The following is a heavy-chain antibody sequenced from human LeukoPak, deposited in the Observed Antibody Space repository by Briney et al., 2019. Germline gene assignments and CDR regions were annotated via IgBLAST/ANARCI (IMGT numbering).Heavy chain of an antibody. V-gene: IGHV3-30-3*01. D-gene: IGHD3-10*01. CDR1: GFTFSNYA. Sequence: GGSLRLSCAASGFTFSNYAMHWVRQAPGKGLEWVAVISIDGGNKFYVDSVKGRFPISRDNSKNTLYLQMNSLRAEDTAVYYCARLGHYYGSGRGYFDYWGQGTLVTVSS. CDR2: ISIDGGNK. J-gene: IGHJ4*02. CDR3: ARLGHYYGSGRGYFDY.